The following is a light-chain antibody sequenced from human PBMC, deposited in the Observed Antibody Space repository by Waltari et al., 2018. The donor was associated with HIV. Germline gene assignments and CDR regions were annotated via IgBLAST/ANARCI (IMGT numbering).Light chain of an antibody. CDR1: SSNTGSTT. Sequence: QSVLTQPPSASGTPGQRVPISCSGSSSNTGSTTVHWYQQLPGTAPKLLIYSNNQRPSGIPDRFSGSKSRTSASLAISGLQSEDAADYYCAAWDDSLRGVFGGGTKLTVL. CDR2: SNN. J-gene: IGLJ2*01. V-gene: IGLV1-44*01. CDR3: AAWDDSLRGV.